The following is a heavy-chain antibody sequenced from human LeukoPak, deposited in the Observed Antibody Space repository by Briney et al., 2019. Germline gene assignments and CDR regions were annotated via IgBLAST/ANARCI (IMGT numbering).Heavy chain of an antibody. CDR3: ARVGIQLCVDY. V-gene: IGHV3-21*01. Sequence: GGSLRLSCAASGFTFSSYAMSWVRQAPGKGLEWVSSISSSTSYIYYADSVKGRFTISRDNAKNSLYLQMNSLRAEDTAVYYCARVGIQLCVDYWGQGTLVTVSS. D-gene: IGHD5-18*01. CDR2: ISSSTSYI. CDR1: GFTFSSYA. J-gene: IGHJ4*02.